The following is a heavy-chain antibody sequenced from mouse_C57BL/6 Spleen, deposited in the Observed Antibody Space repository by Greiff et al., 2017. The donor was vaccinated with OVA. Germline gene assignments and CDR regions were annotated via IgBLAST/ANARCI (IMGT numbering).Heavy chain of an antibody. J-gene: IGHJ1*03. CDR1: GYTFTSYW. D-gene: IGHD1-3*01. CDR2: IHPNSGST. V-gene: IGHV1-64*01. Sequence: QVQLKQPGAELVKPGASVKLSCKASGYTFTSYWMHWVKQRPGQGLEWIGMIHPNSGSTNYNEKFKSKATLTVDKSSSTAYMQLSSLTSEDSAVYYCARYSKGYFDVWGTGTTVTVSS. CDR3: ARYSKGYFDV.